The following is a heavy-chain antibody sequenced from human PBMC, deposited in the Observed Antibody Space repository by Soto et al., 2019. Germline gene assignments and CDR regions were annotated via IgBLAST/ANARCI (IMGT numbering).Heavy chain of an antibody. V-gene: IGHV1-18*01. J-gene: IGHJ4*02. CDR1: GYTFTSYG. CDR3: AKDSFPLLAVAGTDFDY. CDR2: IGGNNGNT. Sequence: ASVKVSCKASGYTFTSYGISWVRQAPGQGLEWMGWIGGNNGNTNYAQKLQGRVTMTTDTSTSTAYMELRSLRSDDTAVYYCAKDSFPLLAVAGTDFDYWGQGTLVTVSS. D-gene: IGHD6-19*01.